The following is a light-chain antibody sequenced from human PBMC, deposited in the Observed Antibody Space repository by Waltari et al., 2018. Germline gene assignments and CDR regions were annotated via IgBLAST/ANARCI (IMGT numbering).Light chain of an antibody. V-gene: IGKV3-20*01. J-gene: IGKJ2*01. CDR3: QQYDWSPPGYT. CDR1: QTVDSNS. Sequence: IALTQSPGTLSLSPGERATLSCRASQTVDSNSVAWYQHRPGQVPRLLIFAASSRATGIPDRFSASGSGTDFTLTISRLEPEDFAVYYCQQYDWSPPGYTFGQGTKLEIK. CDR2: AAS.